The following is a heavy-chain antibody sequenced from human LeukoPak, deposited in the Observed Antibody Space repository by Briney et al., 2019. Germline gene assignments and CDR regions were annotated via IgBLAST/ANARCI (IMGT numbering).Heavy chain of an antibody. D-gene: IGHD6-19*01. CDR3: ARDHSRGSGWYEPDYFDY. J-gene: IGHJ4*02. V-gene: IGHV1-69*05. CDR2: IIPIFGTA. CDR1: GGTFSSYA. Sequence: VKVSCKASGGTFSSYAISWVRQAPGRGLEWMGRIIPIFGTANYAQKFQGRVTITTDESTSTAYMELSSLRSEDTAVYYCARDHSRGSGWYEPDYFDYWGQGTLVTVSS.